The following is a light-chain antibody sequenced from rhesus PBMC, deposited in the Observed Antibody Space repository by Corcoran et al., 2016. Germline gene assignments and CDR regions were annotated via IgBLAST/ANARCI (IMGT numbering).Light chain of an antibody. CDR3: SSYAGSDTFV. V-gene: IGLV2-32*02. Sequence: QAALTQPRSVSGSPGQSVTISCTGTSSDIGDYNYVSWYQQHPGTAPNLIIYEVSQRPSGVSDRFSGSKSGNTASLTISGLQAEDEADYHCSSYAGSDTFVFGSGTKLTVL. J-gene: IGLJ6*01. CDR2: EVS. CDR1: SSDIGDYNY.